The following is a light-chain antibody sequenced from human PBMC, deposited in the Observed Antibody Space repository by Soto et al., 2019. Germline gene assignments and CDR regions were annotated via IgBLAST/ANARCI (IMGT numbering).Light chain of an antibody. Sequence: QSVLTQPPSVSEAPGQRVTISCTGSSSNIGAGYEAHWYQQVPGTAPKRLIYENNNRPPGVPDRLSGSKSGTSASLAITGLQAEDEAEYYCKSYDSRLSGYVFVTGTKLPVL. J-gene: IGLJ1*01. CDR3: KSYDSRLSGYV. CDR1: SSNIGAGYE. CDR2: ENN. V-gene: IGLV1-40*01.